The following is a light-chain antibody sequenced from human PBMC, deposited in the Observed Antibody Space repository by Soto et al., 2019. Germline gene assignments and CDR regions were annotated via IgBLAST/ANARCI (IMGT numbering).Light chain of an antibody. CDR2: AAS. J-gene: IGKJ1*01. CDR3: QQYNTYSPT. CDR1: QAIRTA. Sequence: IQLTQSPSSLYASVGDRVTITCRASQAIRTALGWYQQKPGKVPKLLIYAASILQSGVPSRFSGSGSGREFTLTISSLQPDDFATYYCQQYNTYSPTFGQGTKVDIK. V-gene: IGKV1-17*01.